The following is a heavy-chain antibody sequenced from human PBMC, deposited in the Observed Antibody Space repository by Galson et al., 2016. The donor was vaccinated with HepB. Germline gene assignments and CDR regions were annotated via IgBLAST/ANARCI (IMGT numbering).Heavy chain of an antibody. Sequence: PALVKPTQTLTLTCTFSGFSLSSSGVGVGWTRQPPGKALEWLALIYWDDDKRYSPSLKSRLTITKDTSKNQVVLTMTYMDPVDTATYYCAHWGEQIRGYWYFDLWGRGTLVTVSS. CDR3: AHWGEQIRGYWYFDL. CDR2: IYWDDDK. J-gene: IGHJ2*01. CDR1: GFSLSSSGVG. D-gene: IGHD3-10*01. V-gene: IGHV2-5*02.